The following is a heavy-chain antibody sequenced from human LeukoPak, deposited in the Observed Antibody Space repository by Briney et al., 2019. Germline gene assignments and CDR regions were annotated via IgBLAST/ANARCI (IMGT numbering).Heavy chain of an antibody. CDR2: IYYTGSA. CDR1: GDSITSSGYF. Sequence: SETLSLTCTVSGDSITSSGYFWSWIRQHPGKGLEWVGYIYYTGSAYYNPSLKSRATISVDTSKNQFSLKLSSVTAADTAVYYCARGSEFFAYWGQGTLVIASS. CDR3: ARGSEFFAY. D-gene: IGHD3-10*01. V-gene: IGHV4-31*03. J-gene: IGHJ4*02.